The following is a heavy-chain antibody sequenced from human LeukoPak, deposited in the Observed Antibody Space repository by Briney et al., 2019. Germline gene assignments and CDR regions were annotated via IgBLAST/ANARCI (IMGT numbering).Heavy chain of an antibody. CDR3: AKGWGSSGYFVDAFDI. Sequence: HAGGSLRLSCAASGFTFSSYAMSWVRQAPGKGLEWVSAISGSGGSTYYADSVKGRFTISRDNSKNTLYLQMNSLRAEDTAVYYCAKGWGSSGYFVDAFDIWGQGTMVTVSS. V-gene: IGHV3-23*01. CDR1: GFTFSSYA. CDR2: ISGSGGST. D-gene: IGHD3-22*01. J-gene: IGHJ3*02.